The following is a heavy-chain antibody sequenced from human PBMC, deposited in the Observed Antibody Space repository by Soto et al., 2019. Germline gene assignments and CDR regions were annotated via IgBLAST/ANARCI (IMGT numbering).Heavy chain of an antibody. CDR3: ARHSVIAARPLVWFDP. D-gene: IGHD6-6*01. CDR2: ISAYNGNT. V-gene: IGHV1-18*01. J-gene: IGHJ5*02. CDR1: GYTFTSYG. Sequence: ASVKVSCKASGYTFTSYGSSWVRQAPGQGLEWMGWISAYNGNTNYAQKLQGRVTMTTDTSTSTAYMELRSLRSDDTAVYYCARHSVIAARPLVWFDPWGQGTLVTVSS.